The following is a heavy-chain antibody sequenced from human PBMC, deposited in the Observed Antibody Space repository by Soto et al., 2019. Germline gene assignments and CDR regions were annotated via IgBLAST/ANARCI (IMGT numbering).Heavy chain of an antibody. CDR1: GYTFSGYY. D-gene: IGHD2-2*02. CDR2: INPNSGGT. CDR3: ARSLTEGYCTITGCYTRPLYGMDV. Sequence: ASVKVSCRASGYTFSGYYIHWLRQAPGQGLEWMGWINPNSGGTNYAQKFQGRVTVTRDTPTSTAYMELSRLTSDDTAVYYCARSLTEGYCTITGCYTRPLYGMDVWGQGTTVTVSS. V-gene: IGHV1-2*02. J-gene: IGHJ6*02.